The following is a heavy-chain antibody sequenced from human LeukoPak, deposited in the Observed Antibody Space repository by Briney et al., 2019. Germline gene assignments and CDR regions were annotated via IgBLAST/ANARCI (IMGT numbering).Heavy chain of an antibody. D-gene: IGHD6-13*01. J-gene: IGHJ4*02. CDR3: AREGHSSSWYGY. CDR2: IIPIFGTA. V-gene: IGHV1-69*13. Sequence: ASVKVSCKASGGTFISYAISWVRQAPGQGLEWMGGIIPIFGTANYAQKFQGRVTITADESTSTAYMELSSLRSEDTAVYYCAREGHSSSWYGYWGQGTLVTVSS. CDR1: GGTFISYA.